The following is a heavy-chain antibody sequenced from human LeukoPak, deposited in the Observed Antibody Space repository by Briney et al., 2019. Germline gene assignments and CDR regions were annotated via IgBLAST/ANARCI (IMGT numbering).Heavy chain of an antibody. D-gene: IGHD6-19*01. CDR3: VRQPDSGRYGFDH. CDR1: GFTFKDSD. J-gene: IGHJ4*02. CDR2: IGSGGYT. V-gene: IGHV3-13*01. Sequence: GGSLRLSCVVSGFTFKDSDIHWVRRTTGKGLGWVSAIGSGGYTYYADSVRGRFTISREDAETSLSLQMNNLRAEDTAVYYCVRQPDSGRYGFDHWGQGTLVTVSS.